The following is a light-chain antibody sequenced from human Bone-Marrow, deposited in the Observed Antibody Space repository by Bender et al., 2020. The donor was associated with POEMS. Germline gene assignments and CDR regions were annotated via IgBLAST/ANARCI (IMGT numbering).Light chain of an antibody. CDR1: TSNIGSGYG. CDR2: DDD. V-gene: IGLV1-40*01. J-gene: IGLJ1*01. Sequence: QSVLTQPPSVSGAPGQRVTISCTGSTSNIGSGYGLHWYQQLPGAAPKLLIYDDDNRPSGVPDRFSGSKSGTSASLAISGLQAEDEAAYYCCSYAGSNTYVFGTGTTVNV. CDR3: CSYAGSNTYV.